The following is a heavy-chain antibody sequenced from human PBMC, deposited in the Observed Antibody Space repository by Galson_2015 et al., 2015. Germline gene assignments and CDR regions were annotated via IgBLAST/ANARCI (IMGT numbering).Heavy chain of an antibody. CDR2: FDPEDGET. J-gene: IGHJ4*02. CDR3: ATVRADPSEMATTAYYFDY. Sequence: SVKVSCKVSGYTLTELSVHWVRQAPGKGLEWMGGFDPEDGETIYAQKFQGRVTMTEDTSTDTAYMELSSLRSEDTAVYYCATVRADPSEMATTAYYFDYWGQGTLVTVSS. CDR1: GYTLTELS. V-gene: IGHV1-24*01. D-gene: IGHD5-24*01.